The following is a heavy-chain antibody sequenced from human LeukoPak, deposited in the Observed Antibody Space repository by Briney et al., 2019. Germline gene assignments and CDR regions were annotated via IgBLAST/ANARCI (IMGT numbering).Heavy chain of an antibody. D-gene: IGHD6-19*01. CDR2: ISYDGSNK. Sequence: GGSLRLSCAASGFTFSSYAMHWVRQAPGKGLEWVAVISYDGSNKYYADSVKGRFTISRDNSKNTLCLQMNSLRAEDTAVYYCASPRLQWLVRWGYFQHWGQGTLVTVSS. CDR1: GFTFSSYA. J-gene: IGHJ1*01. V-gene: IGHV3-30-3*01. CDR3: ASPRLQWLVRWGYFQH.